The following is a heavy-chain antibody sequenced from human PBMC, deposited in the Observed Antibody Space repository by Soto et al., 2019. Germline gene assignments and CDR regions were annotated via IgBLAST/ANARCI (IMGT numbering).Heavy chain of an antibody. Sequence: QVQLQESGPGLVKPSETLSLTCTVSGGSMSSYYWSWIRQPAGKGLEWIGRIYTSGSTKYNPSLKSRVTMSVDTAKNQFSLKLSSVTAADTAVYYCARQRSVAPYWYFDLWGRGTLVTVSS. CDR3: ARQRSVAPYWYFDL. D-gene: IGHD2-15*01. V-gene: IGHV4-4*07. CDR1: GGSMSSYY. J-gene: IGHJ2*01. CDR2: IYTSGST.